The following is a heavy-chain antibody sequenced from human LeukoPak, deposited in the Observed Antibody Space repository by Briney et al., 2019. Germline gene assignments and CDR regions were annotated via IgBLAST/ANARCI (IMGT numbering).Heavy chain of an antibody. CDR1: GFTLSSYW. D-gene: IGHD6-19*01. CDR2: IKQDGSEK. J-gene: IGHJ4*02. Sequence: PGGSLTLACAASGFTLSSYWMSWVRQAPGKGLEWVANIKQDGSEKYYVDSVKGRFTISRDNAKNSLYLQMNSLRAEDTAVYYCAGDAVVAVAGMYYFDYWGQGTLVTVSS. CDR3: AGDAVVAVAGMYYFDY. V-gene: IGHV3-7*01.